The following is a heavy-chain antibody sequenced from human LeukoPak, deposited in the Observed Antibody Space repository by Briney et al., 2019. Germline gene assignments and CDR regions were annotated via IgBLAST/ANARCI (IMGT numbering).Heavy chain of an antibody. CDR2: ISSSGSTI. V-gene: IGHV3-11*01. CDR3: ARDRGYCSSTSCYRILYYYGMDV. Sequence: GGSLRLSCAASGFTFSDYYMSWISQPPGKGLEWVSYISSSGSTIYYADSVKGRFTISRDNAKNSLYLQMNSLRAEDTAVYYCARDRGYCSSTSCYRILYYYGMDVWGQGTTVTVSS. J-gene: IGHJ6*02. CDR1: GFTFSDYY. D-gene: IGHD2-2*01.